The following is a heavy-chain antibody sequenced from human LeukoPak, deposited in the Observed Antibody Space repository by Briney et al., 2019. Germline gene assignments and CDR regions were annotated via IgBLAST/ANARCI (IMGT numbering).Heavy chain of an antibody. D-gene: IGHD6-6*01. Sequence: SETLFLTCTVSGGSISTYYWNWIRQPPGKGLEWIGYIYHSRSTNYNPSLQSRVTISVDTSKNQFSLNLNSVTAADMAVYYCARGGAARLHFQNWGQGTLVTVSS. CDR1: GGSISTYY. CDR3: ARGGAARLHFQN. V-gene: IGHV4-59*01. J-gene: IGHJ1*01. CDR2: IYHSRST.